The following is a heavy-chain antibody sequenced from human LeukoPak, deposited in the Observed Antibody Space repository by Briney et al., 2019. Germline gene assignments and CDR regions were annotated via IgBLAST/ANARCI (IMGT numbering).Heavy chain of an antibody. V-gene: IGHV1-69*04. J-gene: IGHJ3*02. D-gene: IGHD6-19*01. CDR3: ARDGKEWLVPAFDI. Sequence: SVKVSCKASGGTFSSYAISWVRQAPGQGLEWMGRIIPILGIANYAQKFQGRVTITADKSTSTAYMELRSLRFDDTAVYYCARDGKEWLVPAFDIWGQGTVVTVSS. CDR1: GGTFSSYA. CDR2: IIPILGIA.